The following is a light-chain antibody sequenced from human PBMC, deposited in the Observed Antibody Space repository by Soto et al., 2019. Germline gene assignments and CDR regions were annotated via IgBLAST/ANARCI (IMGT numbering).Light chain of an antibody. V-gene: IGLV2-14*01. CDR2: EVT. J-gene: IGLJ1*01. CDR3: SSYTSTRTV. Sequence: QSVLTQPASVSGSPGQSITISCTGISSDGDDYKDVSWYQQHPGKAPKLMIYEVTYRPSGVSNRFSGSKSGNTASLTISGLQAEDEADYYCSSYTSTRTVFGTGTKLTVL. CDR1: SSDGDDYKD.